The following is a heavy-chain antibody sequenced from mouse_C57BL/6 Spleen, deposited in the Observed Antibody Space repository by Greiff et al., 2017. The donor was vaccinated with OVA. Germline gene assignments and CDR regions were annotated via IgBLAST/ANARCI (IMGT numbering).Heavy chain of an antibody. V-gene: IGHV3-6*01. J-gene: IGHJ2*01. CDR3: ARSNYDYFDC. D-gene: IGHD2-5*01. CDR2: ISYDGSN. Sequence: EVKLVESGPGLVKPSQSLSLTCSVSGYSITSGYYWYWIRQFPGNKLECMGYISYDGSNNYNPSLKNRISITRDTSKNLVFLKLNAVTTEDTATYDCARSNYDYFDCWGQGTTLTVAS. CDR1: GYSITSGYY.